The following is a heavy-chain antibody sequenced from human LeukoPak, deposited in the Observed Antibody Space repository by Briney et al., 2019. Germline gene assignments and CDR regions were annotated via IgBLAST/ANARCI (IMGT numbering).Heavy chain of an antibody. CDR3: ARGSLDSSGWYLNWFDP. V-gene: IGHV4-59*01. J-gene: IGHJ5*02. CDR1: GGSISSYY. CDR2: IYYSGST. D-gene: IGHD6-19*01. Sequence: ASETLSLTCTVSGGSISSYYWSWIRQPPGKGLEWIGYIYYSGSTNYNPSLKSRVTISVDTSKNQFSLKLSSMTAADTAVYYCARGSLDSSGWYLNWFDPWGQGTLVTVSS.